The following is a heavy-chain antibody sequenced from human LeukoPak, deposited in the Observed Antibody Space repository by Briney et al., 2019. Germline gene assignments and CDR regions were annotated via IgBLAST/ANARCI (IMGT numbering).Heavy chain of an antibody. V-gene: IGHV3-30*02. Sequence: GGSLRLSCAASGFTFSSYGMHWARQAPGKGLEWVAFIRYDGNNKYYADSVKGRFTISRDNSKNTLYLQMNSLRAEDTAVYYCARDAPESVAAYYYYYYMDVWGKGTTVTISS. CDR3: ARDAPESVAAYYYYYYMDV. CDR1: GFTFSSYG. CDR2: IRYDGNNK. D-gene: IGHD6-19*01. J-gene: IGHJ6*03.